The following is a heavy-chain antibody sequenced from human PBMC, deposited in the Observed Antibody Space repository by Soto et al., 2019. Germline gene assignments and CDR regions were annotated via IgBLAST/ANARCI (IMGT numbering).Heavy chain of an antibody. J-gene: IGHJ6*04. V-gene: IGHV1-2*02. D-gene: IGHD1-26*01. CDR3: ARGPYYRPAYGREV. CDR1: GYTFTDYY. CDR2: ISPRTGSA. Sequence: SVKVSCKASGYTFTDYYIHWVRQAPGQGLEWMGWISPRTGSANFAQRFQGRVSMTRDTSITTAYMELRRLKSDDTAVYYCARGPYYRPAYGREVWGKGTTVIGSS.